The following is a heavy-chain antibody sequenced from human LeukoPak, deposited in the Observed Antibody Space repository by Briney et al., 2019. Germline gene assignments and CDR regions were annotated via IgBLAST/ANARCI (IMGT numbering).Heavy chain of an antibody. J-gene: IGHJ1*01. Sequence: SETLSLTCTVSGGSISSGGYYWSWIRQHPGKGLEWIGYIYYSGSTYYNPSLKSRVTISVDTSKNQFSLKLSSVTAADTAVYYCARGGDSSGYYYPGQRAEYFQHWGQGTLVTVSS. CDR3: ARGGDSSGYYYPGQRAEYFQH. D-gene: IGHD3-22*01. CDR2: IYYSGST. CDR1: GGSISSGGYY. V-gene: IGHV4-31*03.